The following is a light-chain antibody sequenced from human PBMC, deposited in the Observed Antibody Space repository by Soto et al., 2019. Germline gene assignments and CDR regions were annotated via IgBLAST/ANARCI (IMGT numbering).Light chain of an antibody. V-gene: IGLV1-40*01. CDR1: SSNIGAGYD. CDR2: GNS. J-gene: IGLJ1*01. Sequence: QSVLTQPPSVSGAPGQRVTISCTGSSSNIGAGYDVHWYQQLPGTAPKLLIYGNSNRPSGVPDRFSGSKSGTSASLAITGLQAEDEADYYWQSYDSSLSGYVFGTGTTLTVL. CDR3: QSYDSSLSGYV.